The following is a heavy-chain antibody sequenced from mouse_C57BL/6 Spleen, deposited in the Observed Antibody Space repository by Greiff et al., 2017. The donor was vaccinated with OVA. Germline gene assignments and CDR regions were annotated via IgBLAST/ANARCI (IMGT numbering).Heavy chain of an antibody. V-gene: IGHV5-4*01. J-gene: IGHJ2*01. D-gene: IGHD1-1*01. CDR3: ARDGTTVVANYFDD. Sequence: EVKLMESGGGLVKPGGSLKLSCAASGFTFSSYAMSWVRQTPEKRLEWVATISDGGSYTYYPDNVKGRFTISRDNAKNQLYLQMSNLTSEDTAMYYCARDGTTVVANYFDDWGTGTTLTVSS. CDR2: ISDGGSYT. CDR1: GFTFSSYA.